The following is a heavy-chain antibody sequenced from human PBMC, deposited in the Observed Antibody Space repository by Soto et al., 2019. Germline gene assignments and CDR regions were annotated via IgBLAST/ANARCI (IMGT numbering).Heavy chain of an antibody. J-gene: IGHJ1*01. CDR3: SHRRDYGDYPAPFQH. D-gene: IGHD4-17*01. CDR2: IYWDDDK. V-gene: IGHV2-5*02. Sequence: GTGAAPVNPAQTLTLTCTFPGFSLSTSGVGVGWIRQPPGKALEWLALIYWDDDKRYSPSLKSRLTITKDTSKNQVVLTMTNMDPVDTATYYCSHRRDYGDYPAPFQHWGQGTLVTVSS. CDR1: GFSLSTSGVG.